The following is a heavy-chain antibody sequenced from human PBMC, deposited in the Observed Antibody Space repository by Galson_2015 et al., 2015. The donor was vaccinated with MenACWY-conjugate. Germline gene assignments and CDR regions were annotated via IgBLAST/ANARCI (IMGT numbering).Heavy chain of an antibody. V-gene: IGHV3-30*02. D-gene: IGHD6-6*01. J-gene: IGHJ4*02. CDR3: AKESIAATNEYYFDY. CDR1: GFTFSSYG. CDR2: TQYDESNK. Sequence: FLRLSCAASGFTFSSYGMHWVRRAPAKGLEWVAFTQYDESNKYYADSVKGRFTISRDTSKNTLYLQMNSLRAEDTAVYYCAKESIAATNEYYFDYWGQGTLVTVSS.